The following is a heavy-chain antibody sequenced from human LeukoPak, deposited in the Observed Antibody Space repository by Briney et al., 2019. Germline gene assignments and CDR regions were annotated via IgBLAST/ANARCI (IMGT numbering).Heavy chain of an antibody. J-gene: IGHJ5*02. CDR3: ARVSGNYYRWFET. CDR2: IKQDGGET. V-gene: IGHV3-7*03. CDR1: RFTFSSYW. D-gene: IGHD1-26*01. Sequence: GGSLRLSCAASRFTFSSYWMSWVRQAPGKGLEWVANIKQDGGETYYVDSVKGRFTISRDNAKNSLYLQMNSLRAEDTAVYYCARVSGNYYRWFETWGQGTLVTVSS.